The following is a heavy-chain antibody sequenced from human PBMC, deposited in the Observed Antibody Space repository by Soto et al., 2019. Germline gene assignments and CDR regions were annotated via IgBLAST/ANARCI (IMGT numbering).Heavy chain of an antibody. D-gene: IGHD6-19*01. CDR3: ARRGAGFDI. CDR1: GFTFSNYW. CDR2: INSDGSST. Sequence: EVQLAESGGGLVQPGGSMTLSCAASGFTFSNYWMHWVRQAPGKGLVWVSRINSDGSSTTYADSVKGRFTISRDNAKNTLYLEMNSLRAEDTAVYYCARRGAGFDIWGQGTMVTVSS. J-gene: IGHJ3*02. V-gene: IGHV3-74*01.